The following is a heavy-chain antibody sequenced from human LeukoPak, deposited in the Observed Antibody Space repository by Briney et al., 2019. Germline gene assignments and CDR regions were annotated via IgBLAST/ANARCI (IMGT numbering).Heavy chain of an antibody. CDR1: GFTFKNFA. Sequence: GGSLRLSCSTSGFTFKNFALSWVRQAPGKGLEWVATIPYRAGKSYYADSVQGRFSISRDDSAKTVYLHLNSLRAGDTAIYYCAKLYCSSPRCFLPFDYWGQGTLVTVSS. D-gene: IGHD2-2*01. J-gene: IGHJ4*02. CDR3: AKLYCSSPRCFLPFDY. CDR2: IPYRAGKS. V-gene: IGHV3-23*01.